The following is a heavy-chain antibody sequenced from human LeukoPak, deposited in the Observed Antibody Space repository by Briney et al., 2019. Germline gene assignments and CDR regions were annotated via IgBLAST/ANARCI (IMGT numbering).Heavy chain of an antibody. CDR2: IYHSGST. Sequence: SGTLSLTCAVSGGSISSSNWWSWVRQPPGKGLEWIGEIYHSGSTNYNPSLKSRVTISVDKSKNQFSLKLSSVTAPDTAVYSCARGAAGSSYGSLWYWGQGTLVTVSS. CDR3: ARGAAGSSYGSLWY. V-gene: IGHV4-4*02. J-gene: IGHJ4*02. D-gene: IGHD5-18*01. CDR1: GGSISSSNW.